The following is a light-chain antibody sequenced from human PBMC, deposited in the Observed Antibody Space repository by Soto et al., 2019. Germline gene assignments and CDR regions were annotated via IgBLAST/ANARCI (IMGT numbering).Light chain of an antibody. Sequence: HAVVTQEPSLTVSPGGTVTLTCGSSTGAVTNGHYPYWFQQKPGQAPRTLIYDTTNRHSWTLARFSGSLLGGKAALTLSGAQPEDEAEYYCLLSYNGPYVFGTGTKVTV. J-gene: IGLJ1*01. V-gene: IGLV7-46*01. CDR1: TGAVTNGHY. CDR2: DTT. CDR3: LLSYNGPYV.